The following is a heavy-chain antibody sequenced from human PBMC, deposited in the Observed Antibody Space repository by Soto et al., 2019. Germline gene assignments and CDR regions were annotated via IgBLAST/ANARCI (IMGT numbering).Heavy chain of an antibody. J-gene: IGHJ5*02. CDR1: GGTYSSNT. Sequence: SVKVSCKASGGTYSSNTSRWVRQAPGQGLEWMGRIIPILGIANYAQKFQGRVTITADTSASTAYMELSSLRSEDTAVYYCARDPPGSITMVRGRVEGWFDPWGQGTLVTVSS. V-gene: IGHV1-69*04. D-gene: IGHD3-10*01. CDR2: IIPILGIA. CDR3: ARDPPGSITMVRGRVEGWFDP.